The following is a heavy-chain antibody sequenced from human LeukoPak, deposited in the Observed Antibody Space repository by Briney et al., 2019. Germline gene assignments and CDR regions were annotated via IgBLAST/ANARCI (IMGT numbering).Heavy chain of an antibody. CDR3: ARLLAYCGGDCYPLWFDP. CDR1: GDSISSYY. J-gene: IGHJ5*02. CDR2: IYYSGST. D-gene: IGHD2-21*02. Sequence: PSETLSLTCTVSGDSISSYYWSWIRQPPGKGLEWIGYIYYSGSTNYNPSLKSRVTISVDTSKNQFSLKLSSVTAADTAVYYCARLLAYCGGDCYPLWFDPWGQGTLVTVSS. V-gene: IGHV4-59*01.